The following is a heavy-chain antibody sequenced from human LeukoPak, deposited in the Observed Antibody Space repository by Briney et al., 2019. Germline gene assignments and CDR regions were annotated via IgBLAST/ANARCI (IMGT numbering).Heavy chain of an antibody. J-gene: IGHJ4*02. V-gene: IGHV3-23*01. Sequence: PGGSLRLSCAASGFTFSSYAMSWVRQAPGKGLEWVSDIRCSASNIYYADSVKGLFTISRDNSGNTLYLKMNSLRAEATAVYYCANVEWPLDYWGQGTLVTVSS. CDR1: GFTFSSYA. CDR2: IRCSASNI. D-gene: IGHD1-26*01. CDR3: ANVEWPLDY.